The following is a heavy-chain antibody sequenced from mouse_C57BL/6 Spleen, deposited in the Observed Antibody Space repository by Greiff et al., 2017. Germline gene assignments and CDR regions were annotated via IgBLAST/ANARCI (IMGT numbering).Heavy chain of an antibody. Sequence: EVKLVESGGGLVQPGGSLSLSCEASGFTFTDYYMSWVRQPPGKALEWLGFIRNKANGYTTEYSASVKGRFTNSRDNSQSILYLQINALRAEVSATYDWAWLYGNYSGCYDVWGTGTTVTVSS. D-gene: IGHD2-1*01. J-gene: IGHJ1*03. CDR2: IRNKANGYTT. V-gene: IGHV7-3*01. CDR1: GFTFTDYY. CDR3: AWLYGNYSGCYDV.